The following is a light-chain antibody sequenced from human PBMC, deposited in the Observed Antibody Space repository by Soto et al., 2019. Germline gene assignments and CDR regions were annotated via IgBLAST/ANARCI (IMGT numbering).Light chain of an antibody. CDR1: SSDVGGYNY. V-gene: IGLV2-14*01. CDR2: EVT. J-gene: IGLJ1*01. CDR3: SSYTSRFTFNYI. Sequence: QPVLTQPASVSGSPGQSITISCTGTSSDVGGYNYVSWYQQYPGKAPKIIIYEVTNRPSGVSSRFSGSKSGNTASLTIFGLQAEDDADYYCSSYTSRFTFNYIFGTGTKLTVL.